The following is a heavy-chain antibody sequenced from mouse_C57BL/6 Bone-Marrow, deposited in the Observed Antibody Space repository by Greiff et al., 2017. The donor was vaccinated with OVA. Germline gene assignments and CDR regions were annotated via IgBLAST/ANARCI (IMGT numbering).Heavy chain of an antibody. J-gene: IGHJ4*01. CDR2: INPNNGGT. Sequence: VQLQQSGPELVKPGASVKISCKASGYTFTDYYMNWVKQSHGKSLEWIGDINPNNGGTSYNQKFKGKATLTVDKSSSTAYMELRSLTSEDSAVYYCARHLFSYYAMDYWGQGTSVTVSS. CDR3: ARHLFSYYAMDY. CDR1: GYTFTDYY. V-gene: IGHV1-26*01. D-gene: IGHD5-1*01.